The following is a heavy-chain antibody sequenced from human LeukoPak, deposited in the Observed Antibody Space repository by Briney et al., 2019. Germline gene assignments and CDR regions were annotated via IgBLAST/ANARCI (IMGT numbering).Heavy chain of an antibody. CDR1: GGTFSSYA. D-gene: IGHD3-22*01. J-gene: IGHJ2*01. V-gene: IGHV1-18*01. CDR2: ISAYNGNT. CDR3: ARASYYDSSGYYANWYFDL. Sequence: ASVKVSCKATGGTFSSYAISWVRQAPGQGLEWMGWISAYNGNTNYAQKLQGRVTMTTDTSTSTAYMELRSLRSDDTAVYYCARASYYDSSGYYANWYFDLWGRGTLVTVSS.